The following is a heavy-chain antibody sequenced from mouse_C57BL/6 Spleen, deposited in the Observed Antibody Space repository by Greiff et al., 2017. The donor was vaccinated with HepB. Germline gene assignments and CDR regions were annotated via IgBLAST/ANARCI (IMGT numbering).Heavy chain of an antibody. Sequence: VQLKQPGTELVKPGASVKLSCKASGYTFTSYWMHWVKQRPGQGLEWIGNINPSNGGTNYNEKFKSKATLTVDKSSSTAYMQLSSLTSEDSAVYYCARGFITTVVYWYFDVWGTGTTVTVSS. V-gene: IGHV1-53*01. J-gene: IGHJ1*03. CDR2: INPSNGGT. D-gene: IGHD1-1*01. CDR3: ARGFITTVVYWYFDV. CDR1: GYTFTSYW.